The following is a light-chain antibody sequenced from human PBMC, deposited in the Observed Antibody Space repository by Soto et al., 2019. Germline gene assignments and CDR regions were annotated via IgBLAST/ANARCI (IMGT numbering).Light chain of an antibody. CDR3: QQYNKWPRT. Sequence: EIVMTQSPATLSVSPGERATLSCRASQSVSSNLGWYQQKPGQAPRLLTYGASTRATGIPARFSGSGSGTEFTLTISSLQSEDFAVYYCQQYNKWPRTFGQGTKVDIK. V-gene: IGKV3-15*01. J-gene: IGKJ1*01. CDR1: QSVSSN. CDR2: GAS.